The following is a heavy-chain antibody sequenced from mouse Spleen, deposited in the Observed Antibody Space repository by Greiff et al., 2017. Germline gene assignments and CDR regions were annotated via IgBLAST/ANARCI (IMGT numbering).Heavy chain of an antibody. V-gene: IGHV1-55*01. CDR2: IYPGSGST. D-gene: IGHD2-5*01. J-gene: IGHJ3*01. CDR1: GYTFTSYW. Sequence: VQLQQPGAELVKPGASVKMSCKASGYTFTSYWITWVKQRPGQGLEWIGDIYPGSGSTNYNEKFKSKATLTVDTSSSTAYMQLSSLTSEDSAVYYCARGGYYSNYVGFAYWGQGTLVTVSA. CDR3: ARGGYYSNYVGFAY.